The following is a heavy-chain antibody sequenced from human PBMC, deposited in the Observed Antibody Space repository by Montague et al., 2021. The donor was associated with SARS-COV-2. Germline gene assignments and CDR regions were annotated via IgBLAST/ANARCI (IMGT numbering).Heavy chain of an antibody. CDR3: ARDDRVLLWFGELSGYYYGMDV. J-gene: IGHJ6*02. V-gene: IGHV3-30-3*01. D-gene: IGHD3-10*01. CDR2: ISYDGSNK. Sequence: SLRLSCAASGFTFSSYAMHWVRQAPGKGLEWVAVISYDGSNKYYADSVKGRFTISRDNSKNTLYLQVNSLRAEDTAVYYCARDDRVLLWFGELSGYYYGMDVWGQGTTVTVSS. CDR1: GFTFSSYA.